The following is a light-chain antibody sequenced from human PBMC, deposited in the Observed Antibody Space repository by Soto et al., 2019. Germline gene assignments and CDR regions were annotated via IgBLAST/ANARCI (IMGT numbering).Light chain of an antibody. J-gene: IGKJ2*01. CDR3: QQSRT. CDR1: QTTNNW. Sequence: DLPMTQSPSTLSASVGETVTITCRASQTTNNWLAWYQHKPGKAPELLIYDVSTLESGVPSRFSGSGSGTEFTLTISSLQPDDFATYYCQQSRTFGQGTKLEIK. CDR2: DVS. V-gene: IGKV1-5*01.